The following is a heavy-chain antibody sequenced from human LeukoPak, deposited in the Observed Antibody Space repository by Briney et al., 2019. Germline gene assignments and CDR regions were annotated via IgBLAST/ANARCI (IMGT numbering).Heavy chain of an antibody. CDR1: GGSFSGYY. CDR3: ARSSEGPDD. V-gene: IGHV4-34*01. Sequence: SETLSLTCAVYGGSFSGYYWSWIRQPPGKGLEWIGEINHSGSTNYNPSLKSRVSISVDTSKNQFSLKLTSVTAADTAVYYCARSSEGPDDWGQGTLVTVSS. CDR2: INHSGST. J-gene: IGHJ4*02.